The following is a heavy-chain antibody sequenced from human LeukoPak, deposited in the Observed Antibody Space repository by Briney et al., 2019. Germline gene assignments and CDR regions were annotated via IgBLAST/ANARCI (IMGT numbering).Heavy chain of an antibody. CDR2: INHSGST. CDR1: GGSFSGYY. D-gene: IGHD2-2*01. J-gene: IGHJ4*02. CDR3: ARASPSRYCSSTSCYGYSYGSHGSPLDY. Sequence: PSETLSLTCAVYGGSFSGYYWSWIRQPPGKGLEWVGEINHSGSTNYNPSLKSRVTISVDTSKNKFSLKLSSVTAADTAVYYCARASPSRYCSSTSCYGYSYGSHGSPLDYWRQGTLVTVSS. V-gene: IGHV4-34*01.